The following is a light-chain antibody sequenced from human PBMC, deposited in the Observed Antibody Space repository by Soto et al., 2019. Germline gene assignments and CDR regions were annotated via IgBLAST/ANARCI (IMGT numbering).Light chain of an antibody. CDR3: QQYHDWPLT. V-gene: IGKV3-15*01. CDR2: GAS. J-gene: IGKJ4*01. CDR1: QSVSSN. Sequence: EIVMTQSPATLSVSTGERATLSCRASQSVSSNLAWYQQKPGQAPRLLIYGASTRATGIPARFSGSGSGTEFTLTISSLQSEDFAVYYCQQYHDWPLTFGGGTKVAIK.